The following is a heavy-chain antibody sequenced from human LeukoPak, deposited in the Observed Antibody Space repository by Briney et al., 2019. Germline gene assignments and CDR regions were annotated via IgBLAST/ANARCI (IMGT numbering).Heavy chain of an antibody. CDR3: ARSMVREVILSARRANWFDP. J-gene: IGHJ5*02. V-gene: IGHV4-59*12. CDR2: IYHSGST. Sequence: SETLSLTCTVSGGSISTYYWSWIRQPPGKGLEWIGYIYHSGSTNYNPSLKSRVTISVDTSQNQFSLKLSSVTAADTAVYYCARSMVREVILSARRANWFDPWGQGTLVTVSS. D-gene: IGHD3-10*01. CDR1: GGSISTYY.